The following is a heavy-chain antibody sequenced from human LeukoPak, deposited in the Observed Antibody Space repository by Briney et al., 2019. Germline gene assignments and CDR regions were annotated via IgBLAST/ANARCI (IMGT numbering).Heavy chain of an antibody. CDR2: ISVSGGST. CDR3: ATGRGGADY. D-gene: IGHD2-21*01. V-gene: IGHV3-23*01. J-gene: IGHJ4*02. Sequence: PGGSLRLSCAASGFTFTSYAISWVRQAPGKGLEWVSTISVSGGSTDYADSVKGRFTISRDNSKNTLFLQMNSLRAEDTAVYYCATGRGGADYWGQGALVTVSS. CDR1: GFTFTSYA.